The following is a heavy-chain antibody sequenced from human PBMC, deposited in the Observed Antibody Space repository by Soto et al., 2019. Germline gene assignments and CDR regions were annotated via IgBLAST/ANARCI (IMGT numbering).Heavy chain of an antibody. J-gene: IGHJ6*02. D-gene: IGHD6-13*01. CDR2: IIPIFGTA. V-gene: IGHV1-69*01. Sequence: QVQLVQSGAEVKKPGSSVKVSCKASGGTFSSYAISWVRQAPGQGLEWMGGIIPIFGTANYAQKFQGRVTITADESTSTAYMELSSLRSEDTAVYCCARGIAAAGKNYYYYYGMDVWGQGTTVTVSS. CDR1: GGTFSSYA. CDR3: ARGIAAAGKNYYYYYGMDV.